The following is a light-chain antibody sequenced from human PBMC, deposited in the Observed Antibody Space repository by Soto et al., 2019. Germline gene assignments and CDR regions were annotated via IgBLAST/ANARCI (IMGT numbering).Light chain of an antibody. CDR3: QQRSNWIT. J-gene: IGKJ5*01. CDR2: DAS. CDR1: QSIGLA. V-gene: IGKV3-11*01. Sequence: EIVLTQSPATLSLSPGERATLSCRASQSIGLAIAWYQHKPGQAPRLLIFDASQRATGIPARFSGSGSGTDFTLTISSLEPEDFAVYYCQQRSNWITFGQGTRLEIK.